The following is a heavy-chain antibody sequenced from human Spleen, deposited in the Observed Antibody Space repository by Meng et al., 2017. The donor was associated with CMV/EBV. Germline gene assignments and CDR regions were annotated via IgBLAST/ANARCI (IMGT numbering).Heavy chain of an antibody. CDR1: GGSFSGYF. CDR3: VRGFCSSTSCPTLGAFDI. CDR2: INHSGST. J-gene: IGHJ3*02. V-gene: IGHV4-34*01. Sequence: SETLSLTXXVYGGSFSGYFWSWIRQPPGKGXEWIGEINHSGSTNYNPSLKSPVXISVDTSKNQFSLRLRSVTAADTAVYYCVRGFCSSTSCPTLGAFDIWGHGTMVTVSS. D-gene: IGHD2-2*01.